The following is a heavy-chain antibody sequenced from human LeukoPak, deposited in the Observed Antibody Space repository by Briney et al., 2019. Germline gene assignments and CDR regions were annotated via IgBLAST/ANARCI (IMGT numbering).Heavy chain of an antibody. J-gene: IGHJ6*03. CDR1: GFTFSSYG. Sequence: GGSLRLSCAASGFTFSSYGMHWVRQAPGKGLEWVAFIRYDGSNKYYAGSVKGRFTISRDNSKNTLYLQMNSLRAEDTAVYYCAKDGVTMVRGVSKDYYYYIDVWGKGTTVTVSS. D-gene: IGHD3-10*01. CDR3: AKDGVTMVRGVSKDYYYYIDV. V-gene: IGHV3-30*02. CDR2: IRYDGSNK.